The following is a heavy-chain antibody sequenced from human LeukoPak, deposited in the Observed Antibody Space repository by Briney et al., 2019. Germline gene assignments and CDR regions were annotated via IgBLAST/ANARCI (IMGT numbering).Heavy chain of an antibody. CDR2: IYYSGST. V-gene: IGHV4-39*01. Sequence: PSETLSLTCTVSGGSISSSTYYWGWIRQPPGKGLEWIGSIYYSGSTYYSPSLKSRVTISVYTSKNQFSLKLSSVTAADTAVYYCARHRAGMGVGATLYWYFDLWGRGTLVTVSS. CDR1: GGSISSSTYY. D-gene: IGHD1-26*01. CDR3: ARHRAGMGVGATLYWYFDL. J-gene: IGHJ2*01.